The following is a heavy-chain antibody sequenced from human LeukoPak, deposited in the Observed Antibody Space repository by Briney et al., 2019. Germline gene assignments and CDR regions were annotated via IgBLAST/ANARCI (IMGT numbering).Heavy chain of an antibody. CDR1: GYTFTSYY. CDR2: INTSGGST. J-gene: IGHJ6*02. D-gene: IGHD2-2*01. V-gene: IGHV1-46*01. Sequence: ASVKVSCKASGYTFTSYYMHWVRQAPGQGLEWMGLINTSGGSTSYAQKFQGRVTMTRDTSTSTVYMELSSLRSEDTAVYYCARDWDIVVVPAAPMAGYYGMDVWGQGTTVTVSS. CDR3: ARDWDIVVVPAAPMAGYYGMDV.